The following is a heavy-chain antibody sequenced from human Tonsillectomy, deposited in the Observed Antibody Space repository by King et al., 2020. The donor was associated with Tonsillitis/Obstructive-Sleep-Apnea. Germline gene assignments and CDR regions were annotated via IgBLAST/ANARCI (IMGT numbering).Heavy chain of an antibody. CDR1: GDSISSNSAA. CDR3: TRGVGNTYGEYYFDY. D-gene: IGHD5-18*01. Sequence: VQLQQSGPGLVKPSQTLSLTCGISGDSISSNSAAWNWIRQSPSRGPEGLGRTYYRSKWYNEVALSVQSRITINPDTSKNQFSLQLNSVTPEDTAVYYCTRGVGNTYGEYYFDYWGQGTLVTVSS. J-gene: IGHJ4*02. CDR2: TYYRSKWYN. V-gene: IGHV6-1*01.